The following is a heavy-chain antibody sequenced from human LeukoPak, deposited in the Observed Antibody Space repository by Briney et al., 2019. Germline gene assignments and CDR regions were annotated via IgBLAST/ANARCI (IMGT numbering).Heavy chain of an antibody. D-gene: IGHD6-6*01. Sequence: GGSLRLSCAASGFTFSDYTMNWVRQAPGKGLEWLSCISRGGAYIYYADSVRGRFTISRDNAKNSLSLQMNSLGVEDTAIYYCAREEDSTTTRASHGMDVWGQGTTVTVS. CDR1: GFTFSDYT. CDR2: ISRGGAYI. V-gene: IGHV3-21*01. J-gene: IGHJ6*02. CDR3: AREEDSTTTRASHGMDV.